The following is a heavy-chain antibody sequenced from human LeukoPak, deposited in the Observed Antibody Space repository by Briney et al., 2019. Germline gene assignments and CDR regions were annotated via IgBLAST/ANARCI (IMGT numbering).Heavy chain of an antibody. D-gene: IGHD3-22*01. J-gene: IGHJ4*02. V-gene: IGHV3-23*01. CDR3: AKRAGFYDSSGQLDY. Sequence: GRSLRLSCAASGFTFSRYAMSWVRQAPGKGLEWVSAISGSGTTTYYADSVKGRFTISRDSSKNTLYLQMNSLRAEDTAVYYCAKRAGFYDSSGQLDYWGQGTRVTVSS. CDR2: ISGSGTTT. CDR1: GFTFSRYA.